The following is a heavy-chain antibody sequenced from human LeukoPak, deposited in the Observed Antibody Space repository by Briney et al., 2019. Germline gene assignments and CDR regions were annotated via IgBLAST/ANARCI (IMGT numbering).Heavy chain of an antibody. V-gene: IGHV1-2*02. Sequence: ASVKVSCKASGYTFTGYYMHWVRQAPGQGLEWMGWINPKSGGTNYAQKFQGRVTMTRDTSISTAYMELSRLRSDDTAVYYCARGEARISTGDLDYWGQGTLVTVSS. CDR1: GYTFTGYY. D-gene: IGHD7-27*01. CDR3: ARGEARISTGDLDY. J-gene: IGHJ4*02. CDR2: INPKSGGT.